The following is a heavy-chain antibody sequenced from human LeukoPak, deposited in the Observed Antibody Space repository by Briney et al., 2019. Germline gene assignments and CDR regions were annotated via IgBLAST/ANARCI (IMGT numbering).Heavy chain of an antibody. CDR1: GYPFIAHF. CDR3: VRGTPTPGMDY. J-gene: IGHJ4*02. D-gene: IGHD3-10*01. Sequence: SVRVSCKASGYPFIAHFLNWVRQAPGQGLEWMGNIDTTTGNPRYAQDFTGRFVFSLDTSVSTAYLQITSLKADDTAAYYCVRGTPTPGMDYWGQGTQVTVSS. V-gene: IGHV7-4-1*02. CDR2: IDTTTGNP.